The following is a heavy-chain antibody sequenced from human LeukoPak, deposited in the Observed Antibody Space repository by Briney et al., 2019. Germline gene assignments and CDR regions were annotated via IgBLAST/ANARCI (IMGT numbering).Heavy chain of an antibody. CDR1: GGTFSSYA. Sequence: ASVKVSCKASGGTFSSYAISWVRQAPGQGLGWMGRIIPILGIANYAQKFQGRVTITADKSTSTAYMELSSLRSEDTAVYYCARDEDSPFYYWGQGTLVTVSS. D-gene: IGHD5-18*01. CDR3: ARDEDSPFYY. V-gene: IGHV1-69*04. CDR2: IIPILGIA. J-gene: IGHJ4*02.